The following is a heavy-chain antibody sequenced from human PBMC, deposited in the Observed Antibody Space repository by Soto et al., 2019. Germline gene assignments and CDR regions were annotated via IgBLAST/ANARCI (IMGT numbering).Heavy chain of an antibody. CDR2: ISAYNGNT. Sequence: ASVKVSCKACGYTFTSYGISWVRQAPGQGLEWMGWISAYNGNTNYAQKLQGRVTMTTDTSTSTAYMELRSLRSEDTAVYYCARGGGIVVVTAPYDHLGQGTLVTVSS. J-gene: IGHJ4*02. D-gene: IGHD2-21*02. CDR1: GYTFTSYG. CDR3: ARGGGIVVVTAPYDH. V-gene: IGHV1-18*01.